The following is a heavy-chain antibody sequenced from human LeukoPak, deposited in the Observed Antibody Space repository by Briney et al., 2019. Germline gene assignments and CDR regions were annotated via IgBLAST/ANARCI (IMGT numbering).Heavy chain of an antibody. CDR3: ARPSSSWNFGAFDI. CDR1: GFTFSSYE. V-gene: IGHV3-48*03. D-gene: IGHD6-13*01. J-gene: IGHJ3*02. Sequence: PGGSLRLSCAASGFTFSSYEMNWVRQAPGKGLEWVSYISSCGSTIYYADSVKGRFTISRDNAKNSLYLQMNSLRAEDTAVYYCARPSSSWNFGAFDIWGQGTMVTVSS. CDR2: ISSCGSTI.